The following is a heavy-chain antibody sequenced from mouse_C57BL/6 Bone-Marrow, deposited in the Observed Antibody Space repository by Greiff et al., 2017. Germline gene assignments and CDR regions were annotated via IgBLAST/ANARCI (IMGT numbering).Heavy chain of an antibody. V-gene: IGHV3-6*01. Sequence: LLESGPGLVKPSQSLSLTCSVTGYSITSGYYWNWIRQFPGNKLEWMGYISYDGSNNYNPSLKNRISITRDTTKNQFFLKLNSVTTEDTATYYCAREGDYEYDWYFDVWGKGTTVTVSS. CDR2: ISYDGSN. CDR1: GYSITSGYY. CDR3: AREGDYEYDWYFDV. J-gene: IGHJ1*03. D-gene: IGHD2-4*01.